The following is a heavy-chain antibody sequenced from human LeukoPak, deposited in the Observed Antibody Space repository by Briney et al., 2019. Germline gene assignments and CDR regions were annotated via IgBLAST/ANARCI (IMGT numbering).Heavy chain of an antibody. CDR3: ARAAKLGNDYYYGMDV. J-gene: IGHJ6*02. V-gene: IGHV4-31*03. CDR2: IYYSGST. D-gene: IGHD6-13*01. CDR1: GGSISSGGYY. Sequence: PSETLSLTCTVSGGSISSGGYYWSWIRQHPGKGLEWIGYIYYSGSTYYNPSLKSRVTISVDTSKNQFFLKLSSVTAADTAVYYCARAAKLGNDYYYGMDVWGQGTTVTVSS.